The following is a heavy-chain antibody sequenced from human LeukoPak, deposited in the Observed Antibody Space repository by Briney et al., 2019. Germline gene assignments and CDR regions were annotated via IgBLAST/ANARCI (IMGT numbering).Heavy chain of an antibody. J-gene: IGHJ4*02. V-gene: IGHV4-59*12. D-gene: IGHD4-17*01. CDR2: IYYSGST. Sequence: SETLSLTCTVSGGSISSYYWSWIRQPPGKGLEWIGYIYYSGSTNYNPSLKSRVTISVDTSKNQFSLKLSSVTAADTAVYYCARDGYGDYSQSPLDYWGQGTLVTVSS. CDR3: ARDGYGDYSQSPLDY. CDR1: GGSISSYY.